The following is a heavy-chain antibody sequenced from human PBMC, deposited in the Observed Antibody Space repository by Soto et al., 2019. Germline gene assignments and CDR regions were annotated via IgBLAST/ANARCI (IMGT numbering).Heavy chain of an antibody. D-gene: IGHD3-10*01. CDR3: ARDGGWFGEFAGWFDP. Sequence: LSLTCTVSGGSISSYYWSWIRQPPGKGLEWIGYIYYSGSTNYNPSLKSRVTISVDTSKNQFSLKLSSVTAADTAVYYCARDGGWFGEFAGWFDPWGQGTLVTVSS. V-gene: IGHV4-59*01. CDR2: IYYSGST. CDR1: GGSISSYY. J-gene: IGHJ5*02.